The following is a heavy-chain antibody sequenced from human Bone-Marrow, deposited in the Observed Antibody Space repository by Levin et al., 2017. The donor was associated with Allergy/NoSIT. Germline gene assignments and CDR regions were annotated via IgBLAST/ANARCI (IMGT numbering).Heavy chain of an antibody. J-gene: IGHJ4*02. CDR1: GFTVSGSY. CDR3: ARSVNWRDVGGFHF. CDR2: ISSAGTT. D-gene: IGHD1-1*01. V-gene: IGHV3-53*01. Sequence: GESLKISCAASGFTVSGSYMSWVRQAPGKGLEWVSMISSAGTTYYADSVKGRFTLSSDNSKNTLFLQMNSLRAEDTALYYCARSVNWRDVGGFHFWGQGTLVTVSS.